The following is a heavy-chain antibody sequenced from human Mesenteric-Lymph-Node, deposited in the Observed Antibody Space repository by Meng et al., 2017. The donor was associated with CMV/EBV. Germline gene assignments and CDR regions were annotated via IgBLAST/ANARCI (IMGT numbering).Heavy chain of an antibody. Sequence: SCAASGTTFSSYSMNWVRQAPRKGLEWVSSISSSSSYIYYADSVKGRFTISRDNAKNSLYLQMNSLRAEDTAVYYCARAYSSSWYFDYWGQGTLVTVSS. V-gene: IGHV3-21*01. CDR1: GTTFSSYS. CDR3: ARAYSSSWYFDY. D-gene: IGHD6-13*01. J-gene: IGHJ4*02. CDR2: ISSSSSYI.